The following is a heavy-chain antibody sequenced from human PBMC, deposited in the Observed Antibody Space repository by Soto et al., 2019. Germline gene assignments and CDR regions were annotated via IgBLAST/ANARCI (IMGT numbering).Heavy chain of an antibody. V-gene: IGHV3-23*01. CDR3: ARERVTMVRGVKISHYYYGMDV. CDR1: GFTFSSYA. J-gene: IGHJ6*02. Sequence: GGSLRLSCAASGFTFSSYAMSWVRQAPGKGLEWVSAISVSGGSTYYADSVKGRFTISRDNSKNTLYLQMNSLRAEDTAVYYCARERVTMVRGVKISHYYYGMDVWGQGTTVTVSS. D-gene: IGHD3-10*01. CDR2: ISVSGGST.